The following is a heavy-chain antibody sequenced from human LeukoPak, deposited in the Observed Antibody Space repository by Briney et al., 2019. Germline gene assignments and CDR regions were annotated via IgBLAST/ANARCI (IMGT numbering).Heavy chain of an antibody. D-gene: IGHD1-26*01. V-gene: IGHV1-2*02. J-gene: IGHJ5*02. CDR2: INPNSGGT. CDR1: GYTFTGYY. Sequence: GASVKVSCKASGYTFTGYYMHWVRQAPGQGLEWMGWINPNSGGTNYAQKFQGGVTMTRDTSISTAYMELSRLRSDDTAVYYCARPRSGSSSISWFDPWGQGTLVTVSS. CDR3: ARPRSGSSSISWFDP.